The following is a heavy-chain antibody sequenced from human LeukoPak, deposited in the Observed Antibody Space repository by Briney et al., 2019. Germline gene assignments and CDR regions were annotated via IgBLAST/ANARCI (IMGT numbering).Heavy chain of an antibody. Sequence: PGGSLRLSCAASGFTFSSYAMSWVRQAPGKGLEWVSAISGSGGSTYYADSVKGRFTISRDNSKNTLYLQMNSLRAEDTAVYYCAKGGYCSSTNCYYFDYWGQGTLVTVSS. V-gene: IGHV3-23*01. CDR2: ISGSGGST. D-gene: IGHD2-2*01. J-gene: IGHJ4*02. CDR1: GFTFSSYA. CDR3: AKGGYCSSTNCYYFDY.